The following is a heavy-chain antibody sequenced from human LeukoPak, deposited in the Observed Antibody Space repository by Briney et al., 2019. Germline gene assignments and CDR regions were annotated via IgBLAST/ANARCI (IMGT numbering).Heavy chain of an antibody. CDR2: IYYSGST. D-gene: IGHD3-10*01. V-gene: IGHV4-59*01. Sequence: SETLSLTCTVSGGSISSYYWSWIRQPPGKGLEWIGYIYYSGSTNYNPSLKSRVTISVDTSKNQFSLKPSPVTAADTAVYYCARGRSSMVRGYYYYYMDVWGKGTTVTISS. J-gene: IGHJ6*03. CDR3: ARGRSSMVRGYYYYYMDV. CDR1: GGSISSYY.